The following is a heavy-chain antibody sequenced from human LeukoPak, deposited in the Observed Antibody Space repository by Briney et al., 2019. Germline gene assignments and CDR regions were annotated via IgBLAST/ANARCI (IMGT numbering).Heavy chain of an antibody. D-gene: IGHD4-17*01. Sequence: ASVKVSCKXSGYTFTSNGISWVRQAPGQGLEWMGWISAYNGNTNYSQKLQGRVTMTTDTSTSRAYMELRSLRSDDTAVYYCARVGYGDTNFDYWGQGTLVTVSS. CDR2: ISAYNGNT. CDR1: GYTFTSNG. CDR3: ARVGYGDTNFDY. V-gene: IGHV1-18*01. J-gene: IGHJ4*02.